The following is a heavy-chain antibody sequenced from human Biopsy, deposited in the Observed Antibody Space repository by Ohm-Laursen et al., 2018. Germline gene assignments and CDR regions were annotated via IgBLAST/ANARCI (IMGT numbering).Heavy chain of an antibody. Sequence: GTLSLTCTVTGGSISRSSYYWDWIRQPPGKGLEWIGSIYYSGSTYYNPSLKSRVTISADRSKNQFSLKTPSVTAADTAMYYCARQEFATSPLDYWGQGSLVTVSS. V-gene: IGHV4-39*01. CDR1: GGSISRSSYY. D-gene: IGHD3-10*01. CDR2: IYYSGST. J-gene: IGHJ4*02. CDR3: ARQEFATSPLDY.